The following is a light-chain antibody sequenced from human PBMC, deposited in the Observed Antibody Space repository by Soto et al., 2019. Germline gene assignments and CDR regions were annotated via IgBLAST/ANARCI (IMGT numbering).Light chain of an antibody. CDR3: QQYGATPWT. J-gene: IGKJ1*01. V-gene: IGKV3-20*01. CDR2: GAS. Sequence: EIVLTQSPDTLSLSPGERVTLSCRASPSVTNSYLAWYQQKPGQGPRLLIHGASSRATGTPYRFSGSGSGTDFTLTISRLEPEDFAVYYCQQYGATPWTFGQGTKLDIK. CDR1: PSVTNSY.